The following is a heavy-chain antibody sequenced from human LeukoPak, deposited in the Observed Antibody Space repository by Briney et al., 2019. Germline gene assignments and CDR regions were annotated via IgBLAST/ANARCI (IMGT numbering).Heavy chain of an antibody. J-gene: IGHJ5*02. V-gene: IGHV1-18*01. CDR1: GYTFTSYG. D-gene: IGHD5-12*01. CDR3: ASRGSGYDGFDP. CDR2: IGAYNGNT. Sequence: ASVKVSCKASGYTFTSYGISWVRQAPGQGLERMGWIGAYNGNTNYAQKLQGRVTMTTDTSTSTAYMELRSLRSDDTAVYYCASRGSGYDGFDPWGQGTLVTVSS.